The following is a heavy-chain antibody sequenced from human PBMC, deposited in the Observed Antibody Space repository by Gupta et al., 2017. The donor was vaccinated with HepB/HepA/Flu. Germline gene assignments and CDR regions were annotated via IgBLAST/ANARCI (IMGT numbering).Heavy chain of an antibody. J-gene: IGHJ6*04. Sequence: EMQLVPSGAELKKSGEFLRISCKASGYSFAAYWIAWVRQMPGKGLEWMGIIYPGDSDTRYSPAIEGQVTISADKSIGTAYLQWNSLKASDSAIYGCARSRFSSRNYYYYGMDRGGKGTTVTVSS. CDR3: ARSRFSSRNYYYYGMDR. CDR2: IYPGDSDT. CDR1: GYSFAAYW. D-gene: IGHD2-2*01. V-gene: IGHV5-51*01.